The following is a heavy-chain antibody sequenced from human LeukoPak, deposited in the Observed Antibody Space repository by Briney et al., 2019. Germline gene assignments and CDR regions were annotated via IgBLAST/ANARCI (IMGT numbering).Heavy chain of an antibody. V-gene: IGHV1-46*01. CDR3: ARRYMVRSPLVY. J-gene: IGHJ4*02. Sequence: ASVKVSCKASGYTFTSYYMHWVRRAPGQGLEWMGIINPSGGSTSYAQKFQGRVTMTRDMSTSTDYMELSSLRSEDTAVYYCARRYMVRSPLVYWGQGTLVTVSS. D-gene: IGHD3-10*01. CDR2: INPSGGST. CDR1: GYTFTSYY.